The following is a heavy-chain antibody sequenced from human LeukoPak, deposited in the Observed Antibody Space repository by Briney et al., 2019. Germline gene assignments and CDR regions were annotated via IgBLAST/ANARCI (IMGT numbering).Heavy chain of an antibody. CDR3: AREPYSYGYPYYFDY. Sequence: SQTLSLTCAISGDSVSSNSAGWSWIRQSPSRGLEWLGRTYYRSKWYNDYAVSVKSRITINPDTSKNQFSLQLNSVTPEDTAVYYCAREPYSYGYPYYFDYWGQGTLVTVSS. CDR1: GDSVSSNSAG. V-gene: IGHV6-1*01. J-gene: IGHJ4*02. D-gene: IGHD5-18*01. CDR2: TYYRSKWYN.